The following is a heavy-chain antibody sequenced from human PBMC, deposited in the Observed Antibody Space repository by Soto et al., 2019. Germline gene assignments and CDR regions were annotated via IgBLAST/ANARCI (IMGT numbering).Heavy chain of an antibody. V-gene: IGHV3-30*03. D-gene: IGHD3-9*01. CDR1: GFTFSSYG. CDR2: ISYDGSNK. CDR3: ARDSYDILTGYYYYFDY. J-gene: IGHJ4*02. Sequence: PVGSLRLSCAASGFTFSSYGMHWVRQAPGKGLEWVAVISYDGSNKYYADSVKGRFTISRDNSKNTLYLQMNSLRAEDTAVYYCARDSYDILTGYYYYFDYWGQGTLVTVSS.